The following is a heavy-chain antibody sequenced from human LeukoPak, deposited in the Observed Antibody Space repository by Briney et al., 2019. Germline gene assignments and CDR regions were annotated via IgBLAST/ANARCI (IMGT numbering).Heavy chain of an antibody. CDR2: ISAYNGNT. Sequence: ASVKVSCKASGYTFTSYGISRVRQAPGQGLEWMGWISAYNGNTNYAQKLQGRVTMTTDTSTSTAYMELRSLRSDDTAVYYCARSTTAGPDYYDILTGYDYWGQGTLVTVSS. V-gene: IGHV1-18*01. J-gene: IGHJ4*02. D-gene: IGHD3-9*01. CDR3: ARSTTAGPDYYDILTGYDY. CDR1: GYTFTSYG.